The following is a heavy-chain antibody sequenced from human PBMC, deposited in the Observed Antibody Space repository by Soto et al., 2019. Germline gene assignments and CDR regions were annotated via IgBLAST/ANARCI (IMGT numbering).Heavy chain of an antibody. Sequence: GSLRLSCTASGFTFSSHAMTWVRQAPGKGLEWVSGLSDSGGSTYYADSVKGRFTISRDNSMNTLYLQMNTLRAEDTAVYYCAKVSSSWYSGFFDLWGQGTLVTV. D-gene: IGHD6-13*01. CDR2: LSDSGGST. V-gene: IGHV3-23*01. CDR3: AKVSSSWYSGFFDL. CDR1: GFTFSSHA. J-gene: IGHJ4*02.